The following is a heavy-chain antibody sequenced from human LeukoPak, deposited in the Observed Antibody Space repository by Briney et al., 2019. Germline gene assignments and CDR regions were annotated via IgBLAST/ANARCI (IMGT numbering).Heavy chain of an antibody. CDR1: GFTFSDYY. J-gene: IGHJ4*02. Sequence: GGSLRLSCAASGFTFSDYYMSWIRQAPGKGLEWVSYISSSGSTIYYADSVKGRFTISRDNAKNSLYLQMNSLRAEDTAVYYCASRHDSSGYYPDYWGQGTLVTVSS. CDR3: ASRHDSSGYYPDY. D-gene: IGHD3-22*01. CDR2: ISSSGSTI. V-gene: IGHV3-11*01.